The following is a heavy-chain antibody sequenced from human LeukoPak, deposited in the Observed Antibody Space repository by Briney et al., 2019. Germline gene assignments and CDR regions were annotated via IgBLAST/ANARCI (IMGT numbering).Heavy chain of an antibody. V-gene: IGHV3-11*04. Sequence: TGGSLRLSCAASGFTFSDYYMSWIRQAPGKGLEWVSYISSSGSTIYYADSVKGRFTISRDNAKNSLYLQMNSLRAEDTAVYYCARGSKSEWELQPPGYWGQGTLVTVSS. CDR2: ISSSGSTI. J-gene: IGHJ4*02. CDR1: GFTFSDYY. CDR3: ARGSKSEWELQPPGY. D-gene: IGHD1-26*01.